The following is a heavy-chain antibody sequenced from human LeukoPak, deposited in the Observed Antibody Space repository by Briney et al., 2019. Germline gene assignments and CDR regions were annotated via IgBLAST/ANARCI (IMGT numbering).Heavy chain of an antibody. CDR3: ARWKYSNYIYYFDY. CDR2: ISGSGGST. CDR1: GFTFSSYA. J-gene: IGHJ4*02. V-gene: IGHV3-23*01. D-gene: IGHD4-11*01. Sequence: GGSLRLSCAASGFTFSSYAMSWVRQAPGKGLEWVSAISGSGGSTYHADSVKGRFTISRDNSKNTLYLQMNSLRAEDTAVYYCARWKYSNYIYYFDYWGQGTLVTVSS.